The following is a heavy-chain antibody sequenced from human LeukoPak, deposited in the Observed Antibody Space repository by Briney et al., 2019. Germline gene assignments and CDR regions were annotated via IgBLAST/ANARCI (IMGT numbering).Heavy chain of an antibody. J-gene: IGHJ4*02. CDR2: ISYDGSNK. D-gene: IGHD2-15*01. V-gene: IGHV3-30*18. CDR3: AKDRFSFSNVVAALQDY. CDR1: GLTFSSYG. Sequence: GGSLRLSCAASGLTFSSYGMHWVRQAPGKGLEWVAVISYDGSNKYYADSVKGRFTISRDNSKNTLYLQMNSLRAEDTAVYYCAKDRFSFSNVVAALQDYWGQGTLVTVSS.